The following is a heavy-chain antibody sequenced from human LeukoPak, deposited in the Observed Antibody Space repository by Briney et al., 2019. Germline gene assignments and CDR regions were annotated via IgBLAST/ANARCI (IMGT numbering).Heavy chain of an antibody. CDR3: AREKAADTGMDV. D-gene: IGHD6-13*01. CDR2: INAGNGNT. J-gene: IGHJ6*02. CDR1: GYTFTSYA. V-gene: IGHV1-3*01. Sequence: ASVKVSCKASGYTFTSYAMHWVRQAPGQRLEWMGWINAGNGNTKYSQKFQGRVTITRDTSASTAYMELSSLRSEDTAVYYCAREKAADTGMDVWGQGTTVTVSS.